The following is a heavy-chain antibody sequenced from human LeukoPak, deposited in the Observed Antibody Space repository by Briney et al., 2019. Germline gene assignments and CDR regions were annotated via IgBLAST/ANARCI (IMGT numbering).Heavy chain of an antibody. CDR3: AREEDGDYGKY. CDR2: IIPIFGTA. Sequence: SVKVSCKASGGTFSSYAISWVRQAPGQGLEWMGGIIPIFGTANYAQKFQGRVTITADKSTSTAYTELRSLRSDDTAVYYCAREEDGDYGKYWGQGTLVTVSS. V-gene: IGHV1-69*06. D-gene: IGHD4-17*01. J-gene: IGHJ4*02. CDR1: GGTFSSYA.